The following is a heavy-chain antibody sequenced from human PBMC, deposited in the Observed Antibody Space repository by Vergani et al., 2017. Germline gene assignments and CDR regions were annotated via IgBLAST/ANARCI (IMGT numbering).Heavy chain of an antibody. D-gene: IGHD3-9*01. CDR2: INPSGGHT. V-gene: IGHV1-46*03. CDR1: GYTFSNYY. CDR3: ARVDYGILTGYRY. Sequence: QVQVVQSGAAVKKSGASVKVSCKTSGYTFSNYYMHWVRQAPGQGLEWMGIINPSGGHTNYAQKFQGRVTMTRDTSTSTVYMELSSLRSEDTAIYYCARVDYGILTGYRYWGQGTLVTVSA. J-gene: IGHJ4*02.